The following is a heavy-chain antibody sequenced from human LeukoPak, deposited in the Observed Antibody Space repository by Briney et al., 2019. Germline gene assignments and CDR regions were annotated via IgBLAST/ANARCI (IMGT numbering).Heavy chain of an antibody. J-gene: IGHJ4*02. CDR2: VYTSGST. V-gene: IGHV4-4*07. CDR1: GGSISGYY. Sequence: SETLSLTCSVSGGSISGYYWTRIRQPAGKGLEWIGRVYTSGSTHYNPSLKTRLTMSVDTSKNQFSLKLSSVTAADTAVYYCAAILPQDYFDYWGQGTLVTVSS. CDR3: AAILPQDYFDY.